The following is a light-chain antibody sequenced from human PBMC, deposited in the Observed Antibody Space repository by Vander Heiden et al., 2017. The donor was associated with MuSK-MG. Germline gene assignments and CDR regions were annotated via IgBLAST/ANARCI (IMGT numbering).Light chain of an antibody. CDR2: DTS. J-gene: IGLJ2*01. CDR1: TGAVTSGHY. V-gene: IGLV7-46*01. Sequence: VSPEPSLTVSPGRTVTLPWCSRTGAVTSGHYPFWFQQKPGQAPRTLIEDTSNKHSWTPVWFSGSLLGGKAALTLSGAQPEDEAEYYCLLSYSGGGVFGGGTKLTVL. CDR3: LLSYSGGGV.